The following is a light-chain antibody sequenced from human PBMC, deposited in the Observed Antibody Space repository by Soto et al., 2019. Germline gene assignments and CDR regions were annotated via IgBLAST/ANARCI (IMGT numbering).Light chain of an antibody. CDR2: GAS. CDR1: QSVSSSY. V-gene: IGKV3-20*01. Sequence: EMVLTQSPGTLSLSPGERATLSCRASQSVSSSYLAWYQQKPGQAPRLLIYGASSRATGIPDRFSGSGSGTDFTVTISRLEPEDFEVYYCQQYGSSSYTFGQGTKLEIK. J-gene: IGKJ2*01. CDR3: QQYGSSSYT.